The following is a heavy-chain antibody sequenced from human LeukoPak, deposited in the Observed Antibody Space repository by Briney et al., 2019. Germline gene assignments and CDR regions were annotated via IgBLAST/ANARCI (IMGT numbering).Heavy chain of an antibody. V-gene: IGHV1-2*02. CDR1: GYTFNGYY. J-gene: IGHJ4*02. CDR3: AREDLRYSSLDY. Sequence: GASVKVSCKASGYTFNGYYIHWVRQTPGQGLEWMGWINPNSGGTNYAQKFQGRVTMTRDTSISTAYMELSRLRSDDTAVYYCAREDLRYSSLDYWGQGTLVTVSS. D-gene: IGHD3-9*01. CDR2: INPNSGGT.